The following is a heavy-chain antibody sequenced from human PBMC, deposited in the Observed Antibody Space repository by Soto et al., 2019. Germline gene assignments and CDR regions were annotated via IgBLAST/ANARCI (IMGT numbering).Heavy chain of an antibody. CDR3: ARGIGHSSGYFDY. CDR2: IWYDGRNK. V-gene: IGHV3-33*01. Sequence: SGGSLRLSCAASGFSFRIYGMHWVGQAPGKGLEWVAVIWYDGRNKYYGDSVKGRFTISRDNSKNTMYLQMDNLRGEDTAVYYCARGIGHSSGYFDYWGQGTLVTVSS. D-gene: IGHD2-21*01. CDR1: GFSFRIYG. J-gene: IGHJ4*02.